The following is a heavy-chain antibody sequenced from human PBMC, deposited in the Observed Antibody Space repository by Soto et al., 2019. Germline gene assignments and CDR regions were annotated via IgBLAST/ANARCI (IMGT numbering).Heavy chain of an antibody. D-gene: IGHD1-26*01. J-gene: IGHJ4*02. Sequence: EVQLLESGGGLVQPGGSLRLSCTASGFTFSTYAMSWVRQAPGKGLEWVSAISGSGGTTYYADSVKGRFTISRDNSKNTLYLQMNSRRAEDTAVYYCAKDRMGATTSDYWGQGTLVTVSS. V-gene: IGHV3-23*01. CDR2: ISGSGGTT. CDR1: GFTFSTYA. CDR3: AKDRMGATTSDY.